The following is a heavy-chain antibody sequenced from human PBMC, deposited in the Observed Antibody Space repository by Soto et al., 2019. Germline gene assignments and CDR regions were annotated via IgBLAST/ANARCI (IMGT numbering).Heavy chain of an antibody. CDR3: GRARAYYDFWSGSSYWYFDL. CDR2: ISGSGGST. CDR1: GFTFSRYA. D-gene: IGHD3-3*01. J-gene: IGHJ2*01. V-gene: IGHV3-23*01. Sequence: GGSLRLSCAASGFTFSRYAMSGVRQAPGKGLEWVSAISGSGGSTYYADSVKGRFTISRDNSKNTLYLQMNSLRAEDTAVYYCGRARAYYDFWSGSSYWYFDLWGRGTLVTVSS.